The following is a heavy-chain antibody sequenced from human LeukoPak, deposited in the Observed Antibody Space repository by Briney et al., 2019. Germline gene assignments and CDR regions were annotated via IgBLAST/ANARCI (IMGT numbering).Heavy chain of an antibody. D-gene: IGHD3-22*01. CDR3: TTHSLYYYDSSGMNWFDP. J-gene: IGHJ5*02. CDR1: GFTFSNAW. Sequence: GGSLRLSCAASGFTFSNAWMSWVRQAPGKGLEWVGRIKSKTDGGTTDYAAPVKGRFTISRDDSKNTLYLQMNSLKTEDTAVYYCTTHSLYYYDSSGMNWFDPWGQGTLVTVSS. CDR2: IKSKTDGGTT. V-gene: IGHV3-15*01.